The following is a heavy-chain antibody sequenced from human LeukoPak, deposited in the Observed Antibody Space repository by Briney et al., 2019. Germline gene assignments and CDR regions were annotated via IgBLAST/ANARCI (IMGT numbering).Heavy chain of an antibody. Sequence: GGSLRLSCAASGFTFDDYAMHWVRQAPGQGLQWVSLISGDGGSTYYADSVKGRFTISRDNSKNSLYLQMNSLRTEDTALYYCAKTHLYYYDSSGYSPFDYWGQGTLVTVSS. CDR2: ISGDGGST. J-gene: IGHJ4*02. D-gene: IGHD3-22*01. CDR3: AKTHLYYYDSSGYSPFDY. V-gene: IGHV3-43*02. CDR1: GFTFDDYA.